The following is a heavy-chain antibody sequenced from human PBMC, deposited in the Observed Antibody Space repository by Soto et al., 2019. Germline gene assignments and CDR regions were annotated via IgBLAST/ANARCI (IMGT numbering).Heavy chain of an antibody. V-gene: IGHV4-61*01. CDR1: GGSVNSGSYY. CDR3: ARDIRGFSRALDY. J-gene: IGHJ4*02. D-gene: IGHD5-18*01. Sequence: PSETLSLTCSVSGGSVNSGSYYWTWVRQPPGKGLEWIGNIYNSGATNYNPSLQNRLTISIDTSKNQYSLKLTSVTAADAALYYCARDIRGFSRALDYWGRGTPVTASS. CDR2: IYNSGAT.